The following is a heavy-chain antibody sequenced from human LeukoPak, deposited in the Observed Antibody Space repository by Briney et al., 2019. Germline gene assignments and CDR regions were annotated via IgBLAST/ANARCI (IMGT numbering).Heavy chain of an antibody. D-gene: IGHD7-27*01. Sequence: GGSLRLSCAASGFTFSSYAMSWVRQAPGKGLEWVSAISGSGGSTYYADSVKGRFTISRDNSKNTLYLQVNSLRAEDTAVYYCAKDGGLWVSAHWGDSWGRGTLVTVSS. CDR3: AKDGGLWVSAHWGDS. CDR2: ISGSGGST. V-gene: IGHV3-23*01. CDR1: GFTFSSYA. J-gene: IGHJ4*02.